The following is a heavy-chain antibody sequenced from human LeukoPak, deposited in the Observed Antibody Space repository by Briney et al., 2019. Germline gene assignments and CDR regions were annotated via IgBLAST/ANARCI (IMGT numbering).Heavy chain of an antibody. D-gene: IGHD3-3*01. CDR1: GFTFSSYG. CDR2: ISGSGGST. J-gene: IGHJ4*02. V-gene: IGHV3-23*01. CDR3: AKRNYDFWSGYYRRAENHFDY. Sequence: GGSLRLSCAASGFTFSSYGMHWVRQAPGKGLEWVSAISGSGGSTYYADSVKGRFTISRDNSKKTLYLQMNSLRAEDTAVYYCAKRNYDFWSGYYRRAENHFDYWGQGTLVTVSS.